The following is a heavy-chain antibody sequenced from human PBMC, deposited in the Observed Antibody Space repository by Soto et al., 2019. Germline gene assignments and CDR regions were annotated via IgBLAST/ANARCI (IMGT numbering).Heavy chain of an antibody. Sequence: QVQLVESGGGVVQPGKSLSLSCAASGFTFSSYAMHWVRQAPGKGLEWVALIWSDGSKQDYADSVKGRFTISRDNSKSTLYLQMTSLKAEDTAVYYCAGFAYYLDSWGQGSLVTVSS. V-gene: IGHV3-33*01. J-gene: IGHJ4*02. D-gene: IGHD3-16*01. CDR1: GFTFSSYA. CDR2: IWSDGSKQ. CDR3: AGFAYYLDS.